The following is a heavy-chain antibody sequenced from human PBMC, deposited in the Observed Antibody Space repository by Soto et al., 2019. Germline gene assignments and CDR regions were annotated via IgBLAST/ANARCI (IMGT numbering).Heavy chain of an antibody. Sequence: QVQLVQSGDEVKKPGSSVKVSCKASGGTFSSDSFSWVRQAPGQGLEWMGGIIPMFDTPIYAQKFQDRVTITADESTSTAYMQLSSLRSGDTAVYYCARSGGLDRDFDYWGQGSLVTVSS. V-gene: IGHV1-69*12. CDR2: IIPMFDTP. D-gene: IGHD1-26*01. CDR3: ARSGGLDRDFDY. J-gene: IGHJ4*02. CDR1: GGTFSSDS.